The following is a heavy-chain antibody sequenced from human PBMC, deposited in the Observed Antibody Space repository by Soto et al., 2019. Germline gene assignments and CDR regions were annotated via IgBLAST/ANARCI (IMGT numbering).Heavy chain of an antibody. V-gene: IGHV3-23*01. CDR3: AKDPSGSYDYFDY. D-gene: IGHD1-26*01. CDR2: ISNSGDST. CDR1: GFTLSNYA. Sequence: GGSLRLSCAASGFTLSNYAINWVRQAPGEGLEWVSSISNSGDSTYYADSVKGRFTISRDNSKNTVYVQMNSLRAEDTAVYYCAKDPSGSYDYFDYWGQGTLVTVSS. J-gene: IGHJ4*02.